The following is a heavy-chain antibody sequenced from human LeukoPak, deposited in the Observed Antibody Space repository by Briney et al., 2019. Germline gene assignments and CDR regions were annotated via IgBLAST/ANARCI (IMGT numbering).Heavy chain of an antibody. Sequence: GTSVKVSCKASGSTFTSSAVQWARQARGQRLEWIGWIVVGSGNTNYAQKFQERVTITRDMSTSTAYMELSSLRSEDTAVYYCAAAYDILTGYHRYYFDYWGQGTLVTVSS. J-gene: IGHJ4*02. CDR1: GSTFTSSA. V-gene: IGHV1-58*01. CDR2: IVVGSGNT. D-gene: IGHD3-9*01. CDR3: AAAYDILTGYHRYYFDY.